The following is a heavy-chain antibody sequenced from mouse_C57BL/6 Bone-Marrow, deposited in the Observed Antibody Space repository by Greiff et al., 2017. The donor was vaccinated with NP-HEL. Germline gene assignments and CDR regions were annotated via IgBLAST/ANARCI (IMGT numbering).Heavy chain of an antibody. Sequence: VQLQQSGAELVRPGASVTLSCKASGYTFTDYEMHWVKQRPVHGLEWIGAIDPETGGTAYNQKFKGKAILTADKSSSTAYMELRSLTSEDCAVYDCTREGRYYCGGRAMDYWGQGTSVTVSS. CDR3: TREGRYYCGGRAMDY. CDR1: GYTFTDYE. J-gene: IGHJ4*01. D-gene: IGHD1-1*01. V-gene: IGHV1-15*01. CDR2: IDPETGGT.